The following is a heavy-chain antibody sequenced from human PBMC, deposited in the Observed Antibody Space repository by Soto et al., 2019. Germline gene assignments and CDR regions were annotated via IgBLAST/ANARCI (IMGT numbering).Heavy chain of an antibody. Sequence: QVQLVESGGGVVQPGRSLRLSCAASGFTFSSYGMHWVRQAPGKGLEWVAVISYDGSNKYYADSVKGRFTISRDNSKNTLYLQMNSLRAEDTAVYYCAKGKIAVPGTNDAFDIWGQGTMVTVSS. V-gene: IGHV3-30*18. CDR3: AKGKIAVPGTNDAFDI. J-gene: IGHJ3*02. D-gene: IGHD6-19*01. CDR1: GFTFSSYG. CDR2: ISYDGSNK.